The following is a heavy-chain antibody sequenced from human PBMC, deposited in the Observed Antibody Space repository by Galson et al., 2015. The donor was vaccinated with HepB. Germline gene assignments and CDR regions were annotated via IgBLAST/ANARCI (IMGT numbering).Heavy chain of an antibody. D-gene: IGHD1-26*01. Sequence: SLRLSCAASGFMFSYYGMHWVRQAPGKGLEWVAMISYDGSNKFYVDSVRGRFTISRDNSKNTLYLQMDSLRAEDTAVYYCAKGRHGGIVGQFSFEDAMDVWGQGTTVIVSS. V-gene: IGHV3-30*18. CDR3: AKGRHGGIVGQFSFEDAMDV. CDR1: GFMFSYYG. J-gene: IGHJ6*02. CDR2: ISYDGSNK.